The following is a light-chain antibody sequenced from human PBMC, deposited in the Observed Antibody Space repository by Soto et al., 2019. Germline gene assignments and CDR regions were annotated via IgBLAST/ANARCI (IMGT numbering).Light chain of an antibody. CDR2: EVN. V-gene: IGLV2-8*01. J-gene: IGLJ3*02. CDR1: SSDVGAYDY. CDR3: SSYAGGNNWV. Sequence: QSALTQPPSASGSPGQSVTISCTGTSSDVGAYDYVCWYQQHPGKAPKLMIYEVNKRPSGVPDRFSGSKSGNTASLTVSGLQAGDEADYYCSSYAGGNNWVFGGGTKVTVL.